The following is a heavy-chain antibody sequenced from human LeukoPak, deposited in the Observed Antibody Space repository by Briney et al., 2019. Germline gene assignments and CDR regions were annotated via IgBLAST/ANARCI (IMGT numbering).Heavy chain of an antibody. CDR2: INPNSGGT. V-gene: IGHV1-2*02. J-gene: IGHJ5*02. D-gene: IGHD3-3*01. CDR3: ARAGITIFGILIDP. CDR1: GYTFTGYY. Sequence: ASVKVSCKASGYTFTGYYMHWVRQAPGQGLGWMGWINPNSGGTNYAQKFQGRVTMTRDTSISTAYMELSRLRSDDTAVHYCARAGITIFGILIDPWGQGTLVTVSS.